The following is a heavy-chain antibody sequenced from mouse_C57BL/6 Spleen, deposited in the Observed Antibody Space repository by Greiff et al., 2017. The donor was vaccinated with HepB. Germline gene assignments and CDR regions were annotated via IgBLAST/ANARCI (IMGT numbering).Heavy chain of an antibody. D-gene: IGHD1-1*01. CDR2: ISYDGSN. CDR1: GYSITSGYY. V-gene: IGHV3-6*01. Sequence: EVKLMESGPGLVKPSQSLSLTCSVTGYSITSGYYWNWIRQFPGNKLEWMGYISYDGSNNYNPSLKNRISITRDTSKNQFFLKLNSVTTEDTATYYCAREAYYYGSTVYYAMDYWGQGTSVTVSS. J-gene: IGHJ4*01. CDR3: AREAYYYGSTVYYAMDY.